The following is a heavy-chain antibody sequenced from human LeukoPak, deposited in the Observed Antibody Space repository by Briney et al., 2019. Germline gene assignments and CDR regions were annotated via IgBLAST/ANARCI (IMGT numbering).Heavy chain of an antibody. CDR3: ARGGTTWHGLDS. Sequence: PGGSLRLSCAASGFTFSSYAMSWVRQAPGKGLEWVSGISDAGAITYYADSVKGRFTISRSQSTNTLYLQMDSLRAEDTSLYYCARGGTTWHGLDSWGQGTLVTVSS. CDR2: ISDAGAIT. J-gene: IGHJ4*02. CDR1: GFTFSSYA. V-gene: IGHV3-23*01. D-gene: IGHD1-14*01.